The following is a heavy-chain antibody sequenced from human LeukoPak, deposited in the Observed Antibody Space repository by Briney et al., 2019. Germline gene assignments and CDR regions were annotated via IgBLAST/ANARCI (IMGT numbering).Heavy chain of an antibody. J-gene: IGHJ4*02. CDR3: ARSPRYNWNDPYYSDY. CDR2: IYYSGST. V-gene: IGHV4-59*01. CDR1: GGSISSYY. Sequence: SETLSLTCTVSGGSISSYYWSWIRQPPGKGLEWIGYIYYSGSTNYNPSLKSRVTISVDTSKNQFSLKLSSVTAADTAVYYCARSPRYNWNDPYYSDYWGQGTLVTVSS. D-gene: IGHD1-20*01.